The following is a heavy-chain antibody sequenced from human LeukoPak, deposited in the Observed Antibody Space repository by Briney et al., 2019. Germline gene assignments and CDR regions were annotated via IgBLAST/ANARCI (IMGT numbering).Heavy chain of an antibody. D-gene: IGHD4-17*01. V-gene: IGHV3-23*01. CDR3: AKDGFYGDRYYYYYYYMDV. CDR2: ISGSGVST. J-gene: IGHJ6*03. CDR1: GFTFSSYE. Sequence: GGSLRLSCAASGFTFSSYEMNWVRQAPGKGLEWVSAISGSGVSTYYADSVKGRFTISRDNSKNTLYLQMNSLRAEDTAVYYCAKDGFYGDRYYYYYYYMDVWGKGTTVTVSS.